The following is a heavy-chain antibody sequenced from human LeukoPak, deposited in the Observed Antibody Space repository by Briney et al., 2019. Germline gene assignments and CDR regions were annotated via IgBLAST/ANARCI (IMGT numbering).Heavy chain of an antibody. Sequence: GGSLRLSCAASGFTFSSYGMHWVRQAPGKGQEWVAVIWYDGSNKYYADSVKGRFTISRDNSKSTLYLQMNSLRAEDTAVYYCAKSPYIASHIDFDYWGQGTLVTVSS. CDR2: IWYDGSNK. CDR3: AKSPYIASHIDFDY. V-gene: IGHV3-33*06. D-gene: IGHD3-16*01. J-gene: IGHJ4*02. CDR1: GFTFSSYG.